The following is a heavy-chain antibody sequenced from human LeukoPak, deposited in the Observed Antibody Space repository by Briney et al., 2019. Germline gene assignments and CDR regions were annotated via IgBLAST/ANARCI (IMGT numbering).Heavy chain of an antibody. CDR3: AGGLRYFDWLLPNFEY. Sequence: GGSLRLSCSASGFTFSRFWMSWVRQAPGKGLEYVALIKQGGSEIYHMDSVKGRFTISRDDATNSLFLQMNSLRAEDTAVYYCAGGLRYFDWLLPNFEYWGQGTLVTVSS. J-gene: IGHJ4*02. V-gene: IGHV3-7*02. D-gene: IGHD3-9*01. CDR1: GFTFSRFW. CDR2: IKQGGSEI.